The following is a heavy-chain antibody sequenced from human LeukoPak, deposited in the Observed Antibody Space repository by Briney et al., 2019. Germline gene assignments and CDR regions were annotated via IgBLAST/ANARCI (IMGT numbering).Heavy chain of an antibody. V-gene: IGHV3-7*01. D-gene: IGHD4-17*01. CDR2: IKQDGSEK. J-gene: IGHJ2*01. Sequence: GGSLRLSCAASGFTFSTYGIHWVRQAPGKGLEWVANIKQDGSEKYYVDSVKGRFTISRDNAKNSLYLQMNSLRAEDTAVYYCAREAGGDYGDYGRSGWYFDLWGQGTLVTVSS. CDR1: GFTFSTYG. CDR3: AREAGGDYGDYGRSGWYFDL.